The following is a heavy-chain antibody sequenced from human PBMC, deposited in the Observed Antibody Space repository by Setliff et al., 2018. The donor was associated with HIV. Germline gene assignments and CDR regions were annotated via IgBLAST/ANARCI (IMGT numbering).Heavy chain of an antibody. CDR3: AKDIPCPAINSGRIKDWFDP. CDR2: INPAGNPT. D-gene: IGHD6-19*01. Sequence: ASVKVSCKASGYTFTSDYIHWVRQAPGQGLEWMGIINPAGNPTSNAQKFQGRLTMTRDTATNTVYMELSSLRSEDTAVYYCAKDIPCPAINSGRIKDWFDPWGEGALVTVSS. CDR1: GYTFTSDY. V-gene: IGHV1-46*01. J-gene: IGHJ5*02.